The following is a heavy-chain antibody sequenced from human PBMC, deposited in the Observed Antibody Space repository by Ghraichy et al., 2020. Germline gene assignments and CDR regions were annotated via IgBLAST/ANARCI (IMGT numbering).Heavy chain of an antibody. CDR3: ARVLSGYYDSSGYFYYYYYGMDV. J-gene: IGHJ6*02. V-gene: IGHV4-4*07. D-gene: IGHD3-22*01. CDR1: GGSISSYY. CDR2: IYTSGST. Sequence: SQTLSLTCTVSGGSISSYYWSWIRQPAGKGLEWIGRIYTSGSTNYNPSLKSRVTMSVDTSKNQFSLKLSSVTAADTAVYYCARVLSGYYDSSGYFYYYYYGMDVWGQGTTVTVSS.